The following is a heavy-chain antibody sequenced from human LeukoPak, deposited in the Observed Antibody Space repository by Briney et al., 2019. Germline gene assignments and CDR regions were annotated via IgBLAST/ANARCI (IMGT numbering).Heavy chain of an antibody. J-gene: IGHJ6*03. V-gene: IGHV4-39*01. CDR2: IYYSGST. Sequence: PSETLSLTCTVSGGSISSSSYYWGWIRQPPGTGLEWIGSIYYSGSTYYNPSLKSRVTISVDTSKNQFSLKLSSVTAADTAVYYCARHVGYYYYYYMDVWGKGTTVTISS. CDR3: ARHVGYYYYYYMDV. D-gene: IGHD1-26*01. CDR1: GGSISSSSYY.